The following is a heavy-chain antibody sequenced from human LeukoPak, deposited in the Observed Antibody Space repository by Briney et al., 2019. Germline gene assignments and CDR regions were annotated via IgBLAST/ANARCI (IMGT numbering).Heavy chain of an antibody. J-gene: IGHJ4*02. D-gene: IGHD2-15*01. V-gene: IGHV3-30-3*01. CDR3: ARDIVVVAATGVNY. Sequence: GGSLRLSCAASGFTFSSYAMHWVRQAPGKGLEWVAVISYDGSNKYYADSVKGRFTISRDNSKNTLYLQMNSLRAEDTAVYYCARDIVVVAATGVNYWGQGTLVTVSS. CDR2: ISYDGSNK. CDR1: GFTFSSYA.